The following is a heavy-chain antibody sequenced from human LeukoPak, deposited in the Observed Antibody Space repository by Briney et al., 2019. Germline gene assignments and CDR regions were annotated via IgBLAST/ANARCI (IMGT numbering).Heavy chain of an antibody. D-gene: IGHD2-15*01. CDR3: ARVSCSGGSCPFDY. CDR2: FDPEDGET. V-gene: IGHV1-24*01. CDR1: GYTLTELS. J-gene: IGHJ4*02. Sequence: ASVKVSCKVSGYTLTELSMHWVRQAPGKGLEWMGGFDPEDGETIYAQKFQGRVTMTEDTSTDTAYMELSSLRSEDTAVYYCARVSCSGGSCPFDYWGQGTLVTVSS.